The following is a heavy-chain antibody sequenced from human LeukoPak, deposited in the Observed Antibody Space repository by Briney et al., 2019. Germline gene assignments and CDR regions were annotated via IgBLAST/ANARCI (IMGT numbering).Heavy chain of an antibody. CDR2: LNPSGGSS. Sequence: ASVKVSCKASGYTVTSYYMHWVRQAPGQGLEWMAILNPSGGSSSYAQKFQGRATLTRATSTSTVYMEPSSLRSEDTAVYYCASSPGNYFDYWGQGTLVTVSS. J-gene: IGHJ4*02. V-gene: IGHV1-46*01. CDR1: GYTVTSYY. CDR3: ASSPGNYFDY.